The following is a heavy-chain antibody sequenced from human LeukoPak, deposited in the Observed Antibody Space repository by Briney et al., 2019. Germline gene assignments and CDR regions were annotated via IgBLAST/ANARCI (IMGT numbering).Heavy chain of an antibody. CDR3: ASNSSSWYGAYY. CDR1: GGSISSSSYY. CDR2: IYYSGCT. Sequence: SETLSLTCTVSGGSISSSSYYWGWIRQPPGKGLEWIGNIYYSGCTYYNPSLKSRVTISIDTSKNQFSLKLSSVTAADTAKYYCASNSSSWYGAYYWGQGTLVTVSS. D-gene: IGHD6-13*01. V-gene: IGHV4-39*01. J-gene: IGHJ4*02.